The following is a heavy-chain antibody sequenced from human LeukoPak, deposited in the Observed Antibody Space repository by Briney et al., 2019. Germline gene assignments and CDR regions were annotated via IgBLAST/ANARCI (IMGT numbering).Heavy chain of an antibody. D-gene: IGHD2-2*02. CDR2: ISWDGGST. V-gene: IGHV3-43*01. CDR3: AKDMERYCSSTSCYTGGFDY. Sequence: GGSLRLSCAASGFTFDDYTMHWVRQAPGKGLEWVSLISWDGGSTYYADSAKGRFTISRDNSKNSLYLQMNSLRTEDTALYYCAKDMERYCSSTSCYTGGFDYWGQGTLATVSS. J-gene: IGHJ4*02. CDR1: GFTFDDYT.